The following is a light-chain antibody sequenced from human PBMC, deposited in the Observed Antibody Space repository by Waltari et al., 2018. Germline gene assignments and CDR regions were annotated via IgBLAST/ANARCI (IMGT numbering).Light chain of an antibody. Sequence: SDVLTQPPSVSLAPGKMARITCGENNIGSNSVHWYQQKPGRAHVLVLYYDTVRRSGITARFSGSNSGSPATLTISRVEAVDEADYYCQVWDGNSEHVRFGGGTKLTVL. J-gene: IGLJ2*01. CDR2: YDT. V-gene: IGLV3-21*04. CDR1: NIGSNS. CDR3: QVWDGNSEHVR.